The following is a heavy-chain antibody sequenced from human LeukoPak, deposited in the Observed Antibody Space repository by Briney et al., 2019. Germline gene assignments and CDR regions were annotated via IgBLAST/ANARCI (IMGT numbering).Heavy chain of an antibody. J-gene: IGHJ3*02. CDR3: ARVASTVDAFDI. Sequence: ASVKVSCKASGYTFTSYDINWVRQATGQGLEWMGWMNPNSGNTGYAQKFQGRVTMTRNTSISTAYMELSSLRSEDTAVYYCARVASTVDAFDIWGQGTMVTVSS. D-gene: IGHD4-17*01. V-gene: IGHV1-8*01. CDR1: GYTFTSYD. CDR2: MNPNSGNT.